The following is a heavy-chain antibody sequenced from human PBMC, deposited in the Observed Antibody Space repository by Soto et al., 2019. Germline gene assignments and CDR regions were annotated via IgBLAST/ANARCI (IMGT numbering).Heavy chain of an antibody. V-gene: IGHV4-59*01. Sequence: SETLSLTCTVSGGSISGYYWSWIRQPPGKGLDWLGYISYIGSTNYNPSLKSRVTILVDMSKNQFSLKLSSVTAADTAVYYCARDSYYGDFFDSWGQGTLVTAPQ. D-gene: IGHD4-17*01. J-gene: IGHJ4*02. CDR2: ISYIGST. CDR1: GGSISGYY. CDR3: ARDSYYGDFFDS.